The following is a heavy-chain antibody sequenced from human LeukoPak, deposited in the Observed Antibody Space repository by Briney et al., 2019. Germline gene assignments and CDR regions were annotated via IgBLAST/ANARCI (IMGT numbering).Heavy chain of an antibody. CDR1: GLTFSTYG. CDR3: ARTRGPKLTALFDY. CDR2: IYYSGST. D-gene: IGHD1-20*01. J-gene: IGHJ4*02. V-gene: IGHV4-39*01. Sequence: MAGGSLRLSCEASGLTFSTYGMHWIRQPPGKGLEWIGSIYYSGSTYYNPSLKSRVTISVDTSKNQFSLKLSSVTAADTAVYYCARTRGPKLTALFDYWGQGTLVTVSS.